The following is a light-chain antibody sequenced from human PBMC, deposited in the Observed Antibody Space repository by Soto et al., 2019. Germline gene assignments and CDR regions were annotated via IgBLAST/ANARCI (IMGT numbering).Light chain of an antibody. J-gene: IGKJ4*01. Sequence: DIQMTQSPSSLSSSVGDRVTITCQATQDIRNYLNWYQQKPGKVPKVLIYDASKLEPGVPSRLSGGGSGTEFTLTISSLQPDDFATYYCQQYSTYPLTFGGGTKVDIK. CDR2: DAS. V-gene: IGKV1-33*01. CDR3: QQYSTYPLT. CDR1: QDIRNY.